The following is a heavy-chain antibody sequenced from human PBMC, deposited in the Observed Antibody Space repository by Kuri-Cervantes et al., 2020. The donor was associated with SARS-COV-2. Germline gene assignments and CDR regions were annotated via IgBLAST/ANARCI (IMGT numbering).Heavy chain of an antibody. CDR3: ARGRLSSDYFDY. V-gene: IGHV1-46*01. CDR1: GYIFTNYD. D-gene: IGHD6-6*01. CDR2: INPSGGGT. J-gene: IGHJ4*01. Sequence: SVKVSCKASGYIFTNYDMSWVLQAPGQGLEWRGIINPSGGGTSYAQKFQGRVTMTRDTSPSTVYLELSSLRSEDTAVYYCARGRLSSDYFDYWGHGTLVTVSS.